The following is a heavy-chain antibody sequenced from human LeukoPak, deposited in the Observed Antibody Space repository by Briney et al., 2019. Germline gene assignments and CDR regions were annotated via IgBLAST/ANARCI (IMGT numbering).Heavy chain of an antibody. J-gene: IGHJ4*02. CDR3: ARVDYYDSSGYLYYFDY. CDR2: INSDGSST. V-gene: IGHV3-74*01. D-gene: IGHD3-22*01. CDR1: VHTFCSYW. Sequence: GGSLTLSCAASVHTFCSYWMHWLRKAPGKGLVWVSRINSDGSSTSYADSVKGRFTISRDNAKNTLYLQMNSLRAEDTAVYYCARVDYYDSSGYLYYFDYWGQGTLVTVSS.